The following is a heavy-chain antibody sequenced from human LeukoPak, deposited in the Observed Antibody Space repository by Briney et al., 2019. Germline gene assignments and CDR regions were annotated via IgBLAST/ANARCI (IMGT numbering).Heavy chain of an antibody. V-gene: IGHV3-30*02. CDR3: AKDGITMVRGVIIHFDY. D-gene: IGHD3-10*01. J-gene: IGHJ4*02. CDR2: IRYDGSNK. CDR1: GFTFSSYA. Sequence: GGSLRLSCAASGFTFSSYAMHWVRQAPGKGLEWVAFIRYDGSNKYYADSVKGRFTISRDNSKNTLYLQMNSLRAEDTAVYYCAKDGITMVRGVIIHFDYWGQGTLVTVSS.